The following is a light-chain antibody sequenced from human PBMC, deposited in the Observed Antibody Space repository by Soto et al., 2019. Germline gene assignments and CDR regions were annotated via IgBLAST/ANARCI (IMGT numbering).Light chain of an antibody. V-gene: IGKV1-39*01. J-gene: IGKJ2*01. CDR2: AAS. Sequence: DIQMTQSPSSLSASVGDRVTITCRASQSISSYLNWYQQKPGKAPKLLIYAASTLQTGISSRFSGSGSGIDFTLTISSLQPEDFATYYCQQSYTTPYLFGQGTKLEIK. CDR3: QQSYTTPYL. CDR1: QSISSY.